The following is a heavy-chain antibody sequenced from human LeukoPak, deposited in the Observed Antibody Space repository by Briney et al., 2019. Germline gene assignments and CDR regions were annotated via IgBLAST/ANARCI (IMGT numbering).Heavy chain of an antibody. D-gene: IGHD6-6*01. J-gene: IGHJ3*02. CDR1: GGTFSSYA. CDR3: ARRLIAARSRADAFDI. CDR2: IIPIFGTA. Sequence: GSSVKVSCKASGGTFSSYAISWVRQAPGQGLEWMGGIIPIFGTANYAQKFQGRVMITTDESTSTAYMELSSLRSEDTAVYYCARRLIAARSRADAFDIWGQGTMVTVSS. V-gene: IGHV1-69*05.